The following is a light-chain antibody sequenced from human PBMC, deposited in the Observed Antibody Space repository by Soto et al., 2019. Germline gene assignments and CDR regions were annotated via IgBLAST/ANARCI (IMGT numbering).Light chain of an antibody. CDR2: SNN. V-gene: IGLV1-44*01. J-gene: IGLJ2*01. CDR1: SSNIGSNT. CDR3: QSYDRSLSSPI. Sequence: QAVVTQPPSASGTPGQRVTISCSGSSSNIGSNTVNWYQQLPGTAPKLLIYSNNQRPSGVPDRFSGSKSGTSASLAISGLQADDEADYYCQSYDRSLSSPIFGGGTKLTVL.